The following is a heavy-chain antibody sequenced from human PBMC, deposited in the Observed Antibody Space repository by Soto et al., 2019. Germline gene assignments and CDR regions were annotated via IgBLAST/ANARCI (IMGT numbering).Heavy chain of an antibody. D-gene: IGHD1-26*01. CDR3: ATEQTTQHSDSGPLAFDI. CDR1: GYTLTELS. J-gene: IGHJ3*02. Sequence: GASVKVSCKVSGYTLTELSMHWVRQAPGKGLEWMGGFDPEDGETIYAQKFQGRVTMTEDTSTDTAYMELSSLRSEDTAVYYCATEQTTQHSDSGPLAFDIWGQGTMVTV. V-gene: IGHV1-24*01. CDR2: FDPEDGET.